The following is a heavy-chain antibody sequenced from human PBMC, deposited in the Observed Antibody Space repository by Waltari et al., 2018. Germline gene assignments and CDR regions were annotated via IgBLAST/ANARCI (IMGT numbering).Heavy chain of an antibody. D-gene: IGHD3-16*01. CDR3: ARVGGYYYYYMDV. CDR1: GFAFSSSG. V-gene: IGHV3-48*03. J-gene: IGHJ6*03. Sequence: EVQLVESGGGLVQPGGSLRRSCVASGFAFSSSGMHWVRQAPGKALEWVSYISTSGDSTHYADSVKGRFTISRDNAKSSLYLQMSSLRAEDTAVYYCARVGGYYYYYMDVWGKGTTVTVSS. CDR2: ISTSGDST.